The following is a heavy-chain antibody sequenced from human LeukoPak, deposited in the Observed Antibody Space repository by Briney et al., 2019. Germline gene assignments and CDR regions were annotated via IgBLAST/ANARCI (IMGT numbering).Heavy chain of an antibody. CDR1: GYTFTGYY. J-gene: IGHJ6*03. V-gene: IGHV1-2*02. CDR2: INPNSGGT. D-gene: IGHD3-10*01. Sequence: GASVKVSCKASGYTFTGYYMHWVRQAPGQGLEWMGWINPNSGGTNYAQKFQGRVTMTRDTSISTAYMELSRLRSDDTAVYYCARVEEGYGSGRRGNFYYYYVDVWGKGTTVTISS. CDR3: ARVEEGYGSGRRGNFYYYYVDV.